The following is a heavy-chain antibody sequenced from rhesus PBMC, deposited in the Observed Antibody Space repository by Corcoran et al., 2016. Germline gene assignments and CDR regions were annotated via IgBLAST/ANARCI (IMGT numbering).Heavy chain of an antibody. J-gene: IGHJ5-2*02. V-gene: IGHV4S9*01. Sequence: QVQLQESGPGLVKPSETLSLTCAISGGSISDNYYWNWIRQPPGKGLEWIGNIYGSSGTTNSNPSLQSRVTISKDTSKNQFSLKLSSVTAADTAVYYCASGHGSLDVWGRGVLVTVSS. CDR3: ASGHGSLDV. CDR2: IYGSSGTT. CDR1: GGSISDNYY.